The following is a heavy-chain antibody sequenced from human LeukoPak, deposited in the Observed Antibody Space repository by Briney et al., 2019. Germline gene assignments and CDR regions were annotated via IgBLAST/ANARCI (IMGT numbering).Heavy chain of an antibody. J-gene: IGHJ6*04. V-gene: IGHV4-30-4*01. Sequence: SETLSLTCTVSGGSISSGDYYWSWIRQPPGKGLEWIGYIYYSGSTYYNPSLKSRVTISVDTSKNQFSLKLSSVTAADTAVYYCARVEMVRGAIINYYYGMDVWGKGTAVTVSS. CDR2: IYYSGST. CDR1: GGSISSGDYY. D-gene: IGHD3-10*01. CDR3: ARVEMVRGAIINYYYGMDV.